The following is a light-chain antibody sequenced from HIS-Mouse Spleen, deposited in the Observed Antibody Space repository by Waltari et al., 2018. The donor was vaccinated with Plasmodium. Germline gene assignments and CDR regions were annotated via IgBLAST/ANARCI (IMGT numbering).Light chain of an antibody. CDR3: YSTDSSVNHRV. CDR2: EDS. J-gene: IGLJ3*02. Sequence: SYELTQPPSVSVSPGQTARITCSGDALPKKYAYWYQQKSGQAPVLVIYEDSKRPSWIHERVSGSSSRTRATMIISGAQVEEEADYYSYSTDSSVNHRVFGGGTKLTVL. V-gene: IGLV3-10*01. CDR1: ALPKKY.